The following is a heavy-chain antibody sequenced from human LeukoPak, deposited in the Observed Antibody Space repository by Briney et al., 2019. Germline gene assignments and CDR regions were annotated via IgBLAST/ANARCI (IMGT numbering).Heavy chain of an antibody. CDR1: GYTFTTYW. CDR3: ARLSMIDTFDI. CDR2: IYPGDSDT. D-gene: IGHD3-22*01. Sequence: GESLKISCHGSGYTFTTYWIGWVRQMPGKGLEWMAIIYPGDSDTKYSPSFQDQVTISADKSINTAYLHWRSLKASDTAMYYCARLSMIDTFDIWGLGTVVTVSS. J-gene: IGHJ3*02. V-gene: IGHV5-51*01.